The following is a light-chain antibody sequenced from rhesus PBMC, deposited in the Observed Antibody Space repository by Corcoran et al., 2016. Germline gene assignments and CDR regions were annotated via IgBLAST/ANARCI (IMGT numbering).Light chain of an antibody. J-gene: IGKJ2*01. CDR3: QQGFTRPYT. CDR2: GTS. Sequence: DIQMSQSPSSLSASVGDTVTITCRASQGMSNALAWYQQKPGNAPKLLIYGTSTLEDGVPSGLSGSRSGTDFTLTIDSLQPEDFGTYYCQQGFTRPYTFGQGTKVEIK. V-gene: IGKV1-33*02. CDR1: QGMSNA.